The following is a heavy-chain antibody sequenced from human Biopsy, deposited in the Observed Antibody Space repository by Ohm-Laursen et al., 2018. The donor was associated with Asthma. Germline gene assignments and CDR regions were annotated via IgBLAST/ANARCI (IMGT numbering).Heavy chain of an antibody. CDR3: ARGDSSGWSYYYFDC. CDR1: GFTVSRDH. D-gene: IGHD6-19*01. Sequence: SLRLSCAASGFTVSRDHMFWVRQAPGKGLEWVSVIYSGGTSDTADSVRGRFTISRDFYKNTLYLQMDSLRAEDTAVYYCARGDSSGWSYYYFDCWGQGTLVIVSS. J-gene: IGHJ4*02. V-gene: IGHV3-53*01. CDR2: IYSGGTS.